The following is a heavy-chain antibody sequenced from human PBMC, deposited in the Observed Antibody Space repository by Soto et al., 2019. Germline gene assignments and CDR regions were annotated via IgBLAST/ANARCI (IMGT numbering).Heavy chain of an antibody. V-gene: IGHV3-30*18. CDR3: AKDAPRYSGFDFSQ. CDR2: ISYDGSNK. CDR1: GFSLSTYG. J-gene: IGHJ4*02. Sequence: QVQLVESGGGVVQPGRSLTLSCEASGFSLSTYGMHWVRQAPGKGLEWVAVISYDGSNKYHADSVKGRFTISRDNSRNTLYLQMNSLRPDDTAVYYCAKDAPRYSGFDFSQWGQGTLVTVSS. D-gene: IGHD5-12*01.